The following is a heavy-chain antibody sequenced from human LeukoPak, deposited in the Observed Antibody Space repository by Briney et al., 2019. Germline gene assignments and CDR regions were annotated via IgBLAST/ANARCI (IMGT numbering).Heavy chain of an antibody. CDR3: ARLGGGHSSSWYDAFDI. J-gene: IGHJ3*02. D-gene: IGHD6-13*01. V-gene: IGHV3-23*01. CDR2: ISGSGGST. CDR1: GFTFSVYA. Sequence: GGSLRLSCAASGFTFSVYAMSWVRQAPGKGLEWVSTISGSGGSTYYPDSVKGRFTISRDNSKNTLYLQMNSLRAEDTAVYYCARLGGGHSSSWYDAFDIWGQGTMVTVSS.